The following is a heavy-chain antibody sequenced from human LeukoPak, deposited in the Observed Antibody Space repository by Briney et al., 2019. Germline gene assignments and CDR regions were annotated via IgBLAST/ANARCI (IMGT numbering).Heavy chain of an antibody. CDR2: ISGSGDDT. CDR3: AKQTVVAAKNYFDY. CDR1: VFTFSSCA. D-gene: IGHD2-15*01. Sequence: GGSLRLSCVASVFTFSSCAMSWVRQSPGKGLEWISTISGSGDDTYSADSVKGRFTSSRDNSRNTLYLQMHSLRAEDTAIYYCAKQTVVAAKNYFDYWGQGTLVTVSS. V-gene: IGHV3-23*01. J-gene: IGHJ4*02.